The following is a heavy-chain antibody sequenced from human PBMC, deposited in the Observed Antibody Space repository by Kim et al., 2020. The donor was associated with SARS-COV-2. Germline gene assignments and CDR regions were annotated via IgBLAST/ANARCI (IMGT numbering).Heavy chain of an antibody. CDR3: TTDVSAPYYYDSSGWSGY. Sequence: GGSLRLSCAASGFTFSNAWMSWVRQAPGKGLEWVGRIKSKTDGGTTDYAAPVKGRFTISRDDSKNTLYLQMNSLKTEDTAVYYCTTDVSAPYYYDSSGWSGYWGEGSLVTVSS. CDR2: IKSKTDGGTT. CDR1: GFTFSNAW. D-gene: IGHD3-22*01. J-gene: IGHJ4*02. V-gene: IGHV3-15*01.